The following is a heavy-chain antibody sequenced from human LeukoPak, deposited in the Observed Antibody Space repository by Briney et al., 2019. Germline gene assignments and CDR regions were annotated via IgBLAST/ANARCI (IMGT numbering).Heavy chain of an antibody. D-gene: IGHD1-26*01. J-gene: IGHJ4*02. CDR2: IYASGKT. CDR1: GDSISRGRYY. Sequence: SETLSLACTVSGDSISRGRYYWSWVRQPAGKELEWIGRIYASGKTDYNPYTPSLKSRVAMSLDTSKNQVSLYLTSVTAADTAMYFCARSFSEKFYFESWGQGTLVTVSS. V-gene: IGHV4-61*02. CDR3: ARSFSEKFYFES.